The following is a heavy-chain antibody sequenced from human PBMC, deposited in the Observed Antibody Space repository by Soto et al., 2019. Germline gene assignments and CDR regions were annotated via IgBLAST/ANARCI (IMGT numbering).Heavy chain of an antibody. D-gene: IGHD2-2*01. Sequence: ASVKVSCKASGGTFSSYTISWVRQAPGQGLEWMGRIIPILGIANYAQKFQGRVTITADKSTSTAYMELSRLRSGDTAVYYCAREGSIVVVPAAMLGWFDPWGQGTLVTVSS. CDR3: AREGSIVVVPAAMLGWFDP. CDR2: IIPILGIA. J-gene: IGHJ5*02. CDR1: GGTFSSYT. V-gene: IGHV1-69*04.